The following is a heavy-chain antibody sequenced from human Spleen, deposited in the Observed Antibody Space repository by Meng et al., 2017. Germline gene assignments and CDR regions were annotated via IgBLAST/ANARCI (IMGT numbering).Heavy chain of an antibody. CDR3: ARGRGSGWYFHHFDY. J-gene: IGHJ4*02. Sequence: QVQPQQWGAGLLTPSVALSLTCAVYGGSFSGYYWSWIRQPPGKGLEWIGEINHSGSTNYNPSLKSRVTISVDTSKNQFSLKLSSVTAADTAVYYCARGRGSGWYFHHFDYWGQGTLVTVSS. CDR1: GGSFSGYY. D-gene: IGHD6-19*01. CDR2: INHSGST. V-gene: IGHV4-34*01.